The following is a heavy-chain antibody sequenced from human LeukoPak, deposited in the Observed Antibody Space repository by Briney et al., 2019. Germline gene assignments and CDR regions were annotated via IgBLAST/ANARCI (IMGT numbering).Heavy chain of an antibody. CDR2: IKSKGDGETT. CDR1: GFTFTNAW. D-gene: IGHD3-10*01. J-gene: IGHJ4*02. Sequence: GGSLRLSCTAPGFTFTNAWMSWVRQAPGKGLEWVGRIKSKGDGETTDYAAPVKGRFTMSRDDSKATLYLQMNSLKAEDTAVYYCTTDLGITMIRGVIVYWGQGALGTVSS. CDR3: TTDLGITMIRGVIVY. V-gene: IGHV3-15*01.